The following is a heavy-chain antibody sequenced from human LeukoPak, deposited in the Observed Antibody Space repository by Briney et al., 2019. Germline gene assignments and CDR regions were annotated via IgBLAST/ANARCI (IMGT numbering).Heavy chain of an antibody. V-gene: IGHV4-61*01. CDR3: VRETATSYYDSAGYYRQTEVFDV. D-gene: IGHD3-22*01. CDR1: GGSFSSDSYY. Sequence: PSETLSLTCTVSGGSFSSDSYYWTWIRQPPGKGLEWIGYVYYSGRTNYNPTLKSRVTISVDTSKNQFSLRLNSVTAADTALYYCVRETATSYYDSAGYYRQTEVFDVWGQGTKVTVSS. CDR2: VYYSGRT. J-gene: IGHJ3*01.